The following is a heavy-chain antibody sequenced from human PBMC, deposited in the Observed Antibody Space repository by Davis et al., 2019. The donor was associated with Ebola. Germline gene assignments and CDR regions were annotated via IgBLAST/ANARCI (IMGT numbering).Heavy chain of an antibody. CDR3: AREIAPNWFDP. CDR2: ISAYNGNT. CDR1: GYTFTSYG. J-gene: IGHJ5*02. V-gene: IGHV1-18*04. Sequence: AASVKVSCKASGYTFTSYGISWARQAPGQGLEWMGWISAYNGNTNYAQKLQGRVTMTTDTSTSTAYMEPRSLRSDDTAVYYCAREIAPNWFDPWGQGTLVTVSS. D-gene: IGHD2/OR15-2a*01.